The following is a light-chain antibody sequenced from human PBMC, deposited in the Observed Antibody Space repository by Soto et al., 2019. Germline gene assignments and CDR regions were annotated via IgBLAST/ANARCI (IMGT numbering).Light chain of an antibody. V-gene: IGKV4-1*01. Sequence: DIVMTQSPDSLAVSLGERATINCKSSQSVLYSSNNKNYLAWYQQKPGQPPKLLIYWASTRESGVPDRFSGSGSGTXFTXTISSLQAEDVAVYYCQQYYSTPLTFGGGTKVEIK. CDR2: WAS. CDR3: QQYYSTPLT. J-gene: IGKJ4*01. CDR1: QSVLYSSNNKNY.